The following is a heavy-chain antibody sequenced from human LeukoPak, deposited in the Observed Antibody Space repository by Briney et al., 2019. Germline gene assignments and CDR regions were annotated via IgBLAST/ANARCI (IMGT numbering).Heavy chain of an antibody. CDR1: GFTFSDYY. D-gene: IGHD2-2*01. Sequence: GGSLRLSCAASGFTFSDYYMSWIRQAPGKGLEWVSYISSSGSTIYYADSVKGRFTISRDNAKNSLYLQMNSLRAEDTAVYYCARDSPYQLVVYDYWGQGTLVTVSS. J-gene: IGHJ4*02. CDR3: ARDSPYQLVVYDY. V-gene: IGHV3-11*04. CDR2: ISSSGSTI.